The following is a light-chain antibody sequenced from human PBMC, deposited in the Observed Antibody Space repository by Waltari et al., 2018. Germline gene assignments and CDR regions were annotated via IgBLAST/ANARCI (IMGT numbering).Light chain of an antibody. V-gene: IGLV2-14*01. J-gene: IGLJ1*01. Sequence: QSALTQPASVSGSPGQSITISCSGTHSYVGAYSFVSWYQQHPGKAPHLIIYEVSNRPSGISNRFSASKSGNTASLTISGLQAEDEADYYCSSYTTSSTPGVFGTGTRVTVL. CDR2: EVS. CDR1: HSYVGAYSF. CDR3: SSYTTSSTPGV.